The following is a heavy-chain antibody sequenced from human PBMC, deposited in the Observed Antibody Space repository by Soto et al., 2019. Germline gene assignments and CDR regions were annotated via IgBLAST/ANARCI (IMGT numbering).Heavy chain of an antibody. CDR1: GGSISSSSYY. D-gene: IGHD4-4*01. CDR2: IHYSGST. CDR3: ASAHSKYALFDY. J-gene: IGHJ4*02. Sequence: QLQLQESGPGLVKPSETLSLTCTVSGGSISSSSYYWGWIRQPPGKGLEWIGSIHYSGSTYYNPSRKSRVTISVDTSKNQFSLKLSSVTAADTAVYYCASAHSKYALFDYWGQGTLVTVSS. V-gene: IGHV4-39*01.